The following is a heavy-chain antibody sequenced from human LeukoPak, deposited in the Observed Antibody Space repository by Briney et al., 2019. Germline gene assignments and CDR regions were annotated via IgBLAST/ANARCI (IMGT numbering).Heavy chain of an antibody. CDR1: GFTLSTYG. Sequence: PGRSLRLSCVASGFTLSTYGMHWVRQAPGRGLEWVAAMWYDGTNRAYADSVEGRFTISRDISKHTLYLQMNSLRPEDTAVYYCTRSDLTYGPFDYWGQGALVTVSS. CDR3: TRSDLTYGPFDY. D-gene: IGHD3-10*01. CDR2: MWYDGTNR. J-gene: IGHJ4*02. V-gene: IGHV3-33*01.